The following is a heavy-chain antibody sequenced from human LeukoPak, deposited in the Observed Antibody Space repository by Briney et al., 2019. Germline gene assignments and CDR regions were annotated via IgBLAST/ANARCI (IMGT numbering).Heavy chain of an antibody. CDR1: GFTFSNYW. CDR3: ARWSTTPDTEAGDY. J-gene: IGHJ4*02. CDR2: INTDGSTT. Sequence: GGSLRLSCAASGFTFSNYWIHWVRQAPGKGLVWVSRINTDGSTTTYADSVKGRFSISRDNAKNTVYLQMNNLRAEDTAVYFCARWSTTPDTEAGDYWGRGTLVTVSS. D-gene: IGHD1/OR15-1a*01. V-gene: IGHV3-74*01.